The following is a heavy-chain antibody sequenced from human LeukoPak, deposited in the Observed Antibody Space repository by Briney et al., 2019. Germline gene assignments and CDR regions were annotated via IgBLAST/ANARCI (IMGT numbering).Heavy chain of an antibody. CDR1: EFTFSNYG. Sequence: GGSLRLSCAASEFTFSNYGMHWVRQAPGKGLEWVAFIRYDGSNKYYADSVKGRFTISRDNSKNTLYLQMNSLRAEDTAVYYCAKGFLAAAENAFDIWGQGTMVTVSS. CDR3: AKGFLAAAENAFDI. CDR2: IRYDGSNK. V-gene: IGHV3-30*02. D-gene: IGHD6-13*01. J-gene: IGHJ3*02.